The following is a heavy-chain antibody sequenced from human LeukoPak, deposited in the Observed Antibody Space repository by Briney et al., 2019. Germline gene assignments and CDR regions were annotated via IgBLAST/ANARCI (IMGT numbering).Heavy chain of an antibody. V-gene: IGHV4-59*01. J-gene: IGHJ4*02. CDR2: IYYSGST. CDR1: GGSISSYY. D-gene: IGHD5-24*01. CDR3: ARVSKGYNLDY. Sequence: SETLSVTCTASGGSISSYYWSWIRQPPGQGLEWIGYIYYSGSTNYNPSLKSRVTISVDTSKNQFSLKLSSFTAADKAVYYCARVSKGYNLDYWGQGTLVTVSS.